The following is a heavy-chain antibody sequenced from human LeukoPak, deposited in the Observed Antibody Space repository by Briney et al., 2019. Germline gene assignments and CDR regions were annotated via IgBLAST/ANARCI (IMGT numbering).Heavy chain of an antibody. J-gene: IGHJ4*02. Sequence: PSETLSLTCIVSGGPISSSSYYWGWIRQPPGQGLEWIGIISYSGSTYYNPSLKGRVTISVDMSKNQFSLKLSSVTAADTAVYYCARHSYEGSDYWGQGTLVTVSS. CDR3: ARHSYEGSDY. D-gene: IGHD5-12*01. CDR2: ISYSGST. V-gene: IGHV4-39*01. CDR1: GGPISSSSYY.